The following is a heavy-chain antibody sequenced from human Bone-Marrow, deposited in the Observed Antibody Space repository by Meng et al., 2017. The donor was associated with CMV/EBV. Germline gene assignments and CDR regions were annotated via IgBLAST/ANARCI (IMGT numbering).Heavy chain of an antibody. V-gene: IGHV4-34*01. CDR1: FSGYY. CDR2: INHSGST. D-gene: IGHD3-3*01. Sequence: FSGYYWSWIRQPPGKGLEWIGEINHSGSTNYNPSLKSRVTISVDTSKNQFSLKLSSVTAADTAVYYCARGRRTYYDFWSGYLRWFDPWGQGALVTVSS. J-gene: IGHJ5*02. CDR3: ARGRRTYYDFWSGYLRWFDP.